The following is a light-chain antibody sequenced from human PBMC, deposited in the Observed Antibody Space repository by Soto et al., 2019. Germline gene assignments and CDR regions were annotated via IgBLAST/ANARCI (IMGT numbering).Light chain of an antibody. CDR3: QQADSFPLT. V-gene: IGKV1D-12*01. Sequence: DIQMTQSPSSVSASIGDTVTITCRASQDISTLFAWYQQKPGKAPKLLIYGASTLESGVPSRFSGRGSGTDVTLTISSLQPEDFATYFCQQADSFPLTFGGGTKVEMK. CDR1: QDISTL. CDR2: GAS. J-gene: IGKJ4*01.